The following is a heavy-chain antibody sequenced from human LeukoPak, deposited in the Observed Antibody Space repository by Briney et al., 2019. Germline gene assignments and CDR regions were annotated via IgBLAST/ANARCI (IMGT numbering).Heavy chain of an antibody. J-gene: IGHJ4*02. V-gene: IGHV1-18*01. CDR2: IGAYNGNT. CDR3: ARDGARGYSYGYGDY. Sequence: ASVKVSCKASGYTFTSYGISWARQAPGQGLEWMGWIGAYNGNTNYAQKLQGRVTMTTDTSTSTAYMELRSLRSDDTAVYYCARDGARGYSYGYGDYWGQGTLVTVSS. CDR1: GYTFTSYG. D-gene: IGHD5-18*01.